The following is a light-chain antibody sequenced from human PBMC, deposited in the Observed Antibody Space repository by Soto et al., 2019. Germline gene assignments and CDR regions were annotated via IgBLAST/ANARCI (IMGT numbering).Light chain of an antibody. V-gene: IGKV1-13*02. CDR1: QGISSA. CDR3: QQLNSYPLT. Sequence: AIPLTQSPSSLSASVGDRVTITCRASQGISSALAWYQQKPGKAPKLLIYDASSLESGVPSRFSGRGSGTDFTLIISSLQPEDLASYYCQQLNSYPLTFGGGTKVEIK. J-gene: IGKJ4*01. CDR2: DAS.